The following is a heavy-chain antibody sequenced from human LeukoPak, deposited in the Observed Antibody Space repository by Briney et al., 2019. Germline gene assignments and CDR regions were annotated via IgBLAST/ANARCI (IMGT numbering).Heavy chain of an antibody. D-gene: IGHD2-15*01. CDR1: GGSVSDYY. V-gene: IGHV4-34*01. CDR3: ARAGRGYCSGGSCYWWFDP. Sequence: SETLSLTCTISGGSVSDYYWSWIRQPPGKGLEWIGEINHSGSTNYNPSLKSRVTISVDTSKNQFSLKLSSVTAADTAVYYCARAGRGYCSGGSCYWWFDPWGQGTLVTVSS. J-gene: IGHJ5*02. CDR2: INHSGST.